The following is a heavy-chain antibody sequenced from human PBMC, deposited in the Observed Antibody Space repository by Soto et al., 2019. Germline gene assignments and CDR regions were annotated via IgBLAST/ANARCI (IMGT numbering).Heavy chain of an antibody. J-gene: IGHJ6*02. CDR2: IIPIFGTA. CDR1: GGTFSSYA. V-gene: IGHV1-69*01. D-gene: IGHD6-6*01. CDR3: ASLIAARPRAYYYGIDV. Sequence: QVQLVQSGAEVKNPGSSVNVSCKASGGTFSSYAISWVRQAPGPGLEWLGGIIPIFGTANYAQKFQGRVTITADESTSTAYMELSSLRSEDTAVYYCASLIAARPRAYYYGIDVWGQGTTVTVSS.